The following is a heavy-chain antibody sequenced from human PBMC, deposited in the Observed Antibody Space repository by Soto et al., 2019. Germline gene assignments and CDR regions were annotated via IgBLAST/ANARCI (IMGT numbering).Heavy chain of an antibody. V-gene: IGHV4-34*01. J-gene: IGHJ4*02. CDR3: ARGRGPLWGTFDY. CDR2: INHSGST. CDR1: GGSFSGYY. Sequence: SETLSLTCAVYGGSFSGYYWSWIRQPPGKGLEWIGEINHSGSTNYNPSLKSRVTISVDTSKNQFSLKLSSVTAADTAVYYCARGRGPLWGTFDYWGQGTLVTVSS. D-gene: IGHD3-16*01.